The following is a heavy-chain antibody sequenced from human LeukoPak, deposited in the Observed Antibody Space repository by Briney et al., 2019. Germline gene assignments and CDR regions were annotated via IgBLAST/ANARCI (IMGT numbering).Heavy chain of an antibody. D-gene: IGHD1-26*01. V-gene: IGHV3-7*01. CDR1: GFTFNSYW. CDR3: ARVGATHNFDY. J-gene: IGHJ4*02. CDR2: IKQDGSEK. Sequence: GGSLRLSCAASGFTFNSYWMSWVRQAPGKGLEWVANIKQDGSEKYYVDSVKGRFTISRDNAKNSLYLQMNSLRAEDTAVYHCARVGATHNFDYWGQGTLVTVSS.